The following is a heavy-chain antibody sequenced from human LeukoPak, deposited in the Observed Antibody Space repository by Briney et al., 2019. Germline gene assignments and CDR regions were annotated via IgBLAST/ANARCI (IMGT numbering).Heavy chain of an antibody. J-gene: IGHJ6*02. V-gene: IGHV1-18*01. CDR2: ISAYNGNT. D-gene: IGHD2-15*01. Sequence: GASVKVSCKASGYTFTSYGISWVRQAPGQGLEWMGWISAYNGNTNYAQKLQGRVTMTTDTSTSTAYMELRSLRSDDTAVYYCARDREDIVVVVAAIYYYGMDVWGQGTTVTVSS. CDR3: ARDREDIVVVVAAIYYYGMDV. CDR1: GYTFTSYG.